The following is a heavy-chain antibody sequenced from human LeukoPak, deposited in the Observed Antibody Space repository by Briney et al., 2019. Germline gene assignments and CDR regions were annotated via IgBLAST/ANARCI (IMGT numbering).Heavy chain of an antibody. CDR2: IYTSGST. CDR1: GGSFSGYY. Sequence: SETLSLTCAVYGGSFSGYYWSWIRQPAGKGLEWIGRIYTSGSTNYNPSLKSRVTMSVDTSKNQFSLKLSSVTAADTAVYYCARGRIASYYYGLGWFDPWGQGTLVTVSS. CDR3: ARGRIASYYYGLGWFDP. J-gene: IGHJ5*02. V-gene: IGHV4-59*10. D-gene: IGHD3-10*01.